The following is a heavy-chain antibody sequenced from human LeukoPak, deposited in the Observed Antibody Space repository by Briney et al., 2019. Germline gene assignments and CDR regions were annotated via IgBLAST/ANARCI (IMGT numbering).Heavy chain of an antibody. D-gene: IGHD3-10*01. J-gene: IGHJ4*02. CDR3: ARDDNYGSGQPDD. Sequence: ASMKVSCKASGYTFTSYGITWVRQAPGQGLEWMGWISGYNGNTNYAQKFQGRVTMTTDTSTSTLYMELRSLRSDDTAVYYCARDDNYGSGQPDDWGQGTLVTVSS. CDR1: GYTFTSYG. CDR2: ISGYNGNT. V-gene: IGHV1-18*01.